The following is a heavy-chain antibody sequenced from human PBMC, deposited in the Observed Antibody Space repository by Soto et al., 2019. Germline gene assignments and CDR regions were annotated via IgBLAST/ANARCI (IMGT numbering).Heavy chain of an antibody. D-gene: IGHD6-19*01. V-gene: IGHV1-3*01. CDR3: ARAVAVAADFDY. Sequence: GASVKVSCKASGYTFTGYAMHWVRQAPGQRLEWMGWINAGNGNTKYSQKFQGRVTITRDTSASTDYMELSSLRSEDTALYYCARAVAVAADFDYWGQGTLVTVSS. CDR1: GYTFTGYA. CDR2: INAGNGNT. J-gene: IGHJ4*02.